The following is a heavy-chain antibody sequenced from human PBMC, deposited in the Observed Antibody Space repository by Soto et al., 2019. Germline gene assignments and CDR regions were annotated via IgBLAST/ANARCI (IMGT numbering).Heavy chain of an antibody. D-gene: IGHD6-13*01. CDR2: RYYRSKWYT. CDR3: VRSAVASHWYFDL. V-gene: IGHV6-1*01. CDR1: GDSGSSNTAS. J-gene: IGHJ2*01. Sequence: QLPLQPSSPGLVKPSQTLPVTCAVSGDSGSSNTASWNGIRQAPSRGLGWRGGRYYRSKWYTDYAESVKGRRTINPDTSKNQLSLQVNSVTPEDTAVYYCVRSAVASHWYFDLWGPGTLVTVPS.